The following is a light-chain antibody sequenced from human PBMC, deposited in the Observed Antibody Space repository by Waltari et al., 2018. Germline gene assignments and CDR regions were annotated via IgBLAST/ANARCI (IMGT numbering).Light chain of an antibody. J-gene: IGKJ5*01. Sequence: PATLSVSPGERATLSCRASQSVSGNLAWYQQKPGQAPRLLIYGASTRATGIPARFSGSASGTEFTLTISSLQSEDSAVYYCQQYYDWRRVTFGQGTRLEIK. CDR2: GAS. V-gene: IGKV3D-15*01. CDR3: QQYYDWRRVT. CDR1: QSVSGN.